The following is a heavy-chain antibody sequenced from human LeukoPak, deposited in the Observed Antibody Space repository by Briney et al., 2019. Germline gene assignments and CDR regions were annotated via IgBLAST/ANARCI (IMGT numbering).Heavy chain of an antibody. D-gene: IGHD3-10*01. Sequence: PSETLSLTCTVSGVSISSSNSYWGWIRQPPGKGLEWIGSIYYSGNTYYNASLKSQVSISIDTSKNQFSLRLTSVTAADTAVYYCARDVLLWFGELLFDAFDIWGQGTMVTVSS. CDR3: ARDVLLWFGELLFDAFDI. J-gene: IGHJ3*02. CDR1: GVSISSSNSY. CDR2: IYYSGNT. V-gene: IGHV4-39*02.